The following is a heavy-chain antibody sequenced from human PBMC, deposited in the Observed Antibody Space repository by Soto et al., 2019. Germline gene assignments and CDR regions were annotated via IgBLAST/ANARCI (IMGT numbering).Heavy chain of an antibody. Sequence: GGALRLSCAASGFTFNNYAMNWVRQAPGKGLEWVATISATGGSTYYADSVKGRFTISRDNSKNTLYLQMNGLRVEDTAVYYCAKDRLAGNFDYWGQGTQVPVSS. CDR1: GFTFNNYA. CDR3: AKDRLAGNFDY. V-gene: IGHV3-23*01. CDR2: ISATGGST. J-gene: IGHJ4*02.